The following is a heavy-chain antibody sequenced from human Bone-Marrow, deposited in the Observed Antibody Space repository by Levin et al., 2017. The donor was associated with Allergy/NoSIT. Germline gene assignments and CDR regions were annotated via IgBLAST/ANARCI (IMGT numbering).Heavy chain of an antibody. CDR1: GGSISTNAW. D-gene: IGHD4-23*01. CDR2: ISHSGST. J-gene: IGHJ3*02. Sequence: SSETLSLTCAVSGGSISTNAWWGWVRQPPGKGLEWIGEISHSGSTNYNPSLKSRVTISVDNSKNQLSLELSSVTAADTAVYYCAKQNSADAFDIWGHGTLVTVSS. V-gene: IGHV4-4*02. CDR3: AKQNSADAFDI.